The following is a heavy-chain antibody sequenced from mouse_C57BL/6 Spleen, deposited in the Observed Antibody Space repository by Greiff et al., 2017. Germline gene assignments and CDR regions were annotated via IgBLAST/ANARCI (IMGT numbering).Heavy chain of an antibody. J-gene: IGHJ4*01. CDR1: GFSLTSYG. CDR2: LWSGGST. D-gene: IGHD1-1*01. V-gene: IGHV2-2*01. CDR3: ARNPYYYGRSPYAMDY. Sequence: QVQLQQSGPGLVQPSQSLSITCTVSGFSLTSYGVHWVRQSPGKGLEWLGVLWSGGSTDYNAAFISSLSISKDNSKSQVFFKMNSLQADDTAIYYCARNPYYYGRSPYAMDYWGQGTSVTVSS.